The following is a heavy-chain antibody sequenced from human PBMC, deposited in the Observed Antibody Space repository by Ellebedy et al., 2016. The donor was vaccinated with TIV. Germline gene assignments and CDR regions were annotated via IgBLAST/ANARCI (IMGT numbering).Heavy chain of an antibody. J-gene: IGHJ4*02. CDR1: GFTFSSFW. D-gene: IGHD3-10*01. CDR3: ARDDGSEGALGY. V-gene: IGHV3-7*03. Sequence: PGGSLRLSCAASGFTFSSFWMTWARPVPGKGLEWVANMDQDGSKTNYVGSVKGRFSISRDNAQNSLYLQMNSLRAEDTAMYYCARDDGSEGALGYWGQGTLVTVSS. CDR2: MDQDGSKT.